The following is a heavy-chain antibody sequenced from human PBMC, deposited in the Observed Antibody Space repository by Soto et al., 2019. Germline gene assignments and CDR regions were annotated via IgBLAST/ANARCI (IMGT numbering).Heavy chain of an antibody. V-gene: IGHV4-31*03. J-gene: IGHJ5*02. CDR2: IYYSGST. CDR3: ATGHRYCSSTSCFNWFDP. D-gene: IGHD2-2*01. Sequence: SETLSLTCTVSGGSISSGGYYWSWIRQHPGKGLEWIGYIYYSGSTYYNPSLKSRVTISVDTSKNQFSLKLSSVTAADTAVYYCATGHRYCSSTSCFNWFDPWGQGTLVTVSS. CDR1: GGSISSGGYY.